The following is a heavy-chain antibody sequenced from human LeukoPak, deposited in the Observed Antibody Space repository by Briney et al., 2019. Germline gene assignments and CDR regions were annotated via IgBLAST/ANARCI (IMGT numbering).Heavy chain of an antibody. Sequence: PSETLSLTCTVSGGFITSSFYWSWIRPSPGKGLEWIGYIYNSGGTKYNPSLKSRLTISVDTSKNQFSLNLSSVTAADTAVYYCARGYYDSSGYFDYWGQGTLVTVSS. D-gene: IGHD3-22*01. CDR1: GGFITSSFY. CDR2: IYNSGGT. V-gene: IGHV4-4*08. CDR3: ARGYYDSSGYFDY. J-gene: IGHJ4*02.